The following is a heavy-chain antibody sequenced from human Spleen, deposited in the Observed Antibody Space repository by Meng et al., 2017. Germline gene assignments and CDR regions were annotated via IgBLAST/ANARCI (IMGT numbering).Heavy chain of an antibody. CDR2: IHLGGRP. V-gene: IGHV4-4*02. CDR3: VRIFDS. Sequence: SAPGLVQPSGPLSLTCAVSVASIATTNWWGWVRQPPGKGLWWIGEIHLGGRPNYSSSLKSRVTISVDKSNNELSLKLTSVTAADTAVYFCVRIFDSRAQGTLVTVSS. J-gene: IGHJ4*02. CDR1: VASIATTNW.